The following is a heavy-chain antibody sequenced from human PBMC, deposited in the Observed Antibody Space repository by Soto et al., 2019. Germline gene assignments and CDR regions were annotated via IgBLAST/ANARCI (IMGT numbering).Heavy chain of an antibody. Sequence: GGSLRLSCAASGFTFSSYGMHWVRQAPGKGLEWVAVISYDGSNKYYADSVKGRFTISRDNSKNTLYLQMNSLRAEDTAVYYCANLLAAAGNNDLDYWGQGTLVTVSS. CDR3: ANLLAAAGNNDLDY. V-gene: IGHV3-30*18. J-gene: IGHJ4*02. CDR1: GFTFSSYG. CDR2: ISYDGSNK. D-gene: IGHD6-13*01.